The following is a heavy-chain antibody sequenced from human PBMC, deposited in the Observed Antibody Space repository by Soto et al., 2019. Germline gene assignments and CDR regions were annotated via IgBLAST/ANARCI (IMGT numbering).Heavy chain of an antibody. V-gene: IGHV3-33*01. CDR3: ARGGAMVRGVIINSIDY. CDR2: IWYDGSNK. Sequence: QVQLVESGGGVVQPGRSLRLSCEASGFTFSSYGMHWVRQAPGKGLEWVAVIWYDGSNKYYADSVKGRFTISRDNSKNTLYLQMNSLRAEDTAVYYCARGGAMVRGVIINSIDYWGQGTLVTVSS. J-gene: IGHJ4*02. D-gene: IGHD3-10*01. CDR1: GFTFSSYG.